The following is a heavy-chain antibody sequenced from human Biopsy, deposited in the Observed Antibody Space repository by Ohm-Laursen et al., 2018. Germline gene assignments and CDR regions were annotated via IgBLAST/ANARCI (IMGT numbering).Heavy chain of an antibody. D-gene: IGHD3-3*01. J-gene: IGHJ4*02. CDR3: ARERQFRFLEGAFDY. Sequence: SETLSLTCVVSGGSISDDYWNWIRQPPGKGLQVIGYISSGGRAKYNPSLKSRLTISLDTSKNQLSLRLSSVTAADSAIYYCARERQFRFLEGAFDYWGQGILGTVSS. CDR1: GGSISDDY. CDR2: ISSGGRA. V-gene: IGHV4-59*01.